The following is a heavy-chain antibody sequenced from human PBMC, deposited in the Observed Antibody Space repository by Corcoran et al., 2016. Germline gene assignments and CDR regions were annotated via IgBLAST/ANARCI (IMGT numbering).Heavy chain of an antibody. D-gene: IGHD3-22*01. Sequence: QVQLQESGPGLVKPSETLSLTCIVSGGSISSSSYYWGWIRQPPGKGLEWIGNMYDSGTTYYNPSLKSRVTISVDTSKKQFSLKLNSVTAADTAVYYCARTGGGHTDHYDSSGYFGWGQGTLVTVSS. V-gene: IGHV4-39*07. J-gene: IGHJ4*02. CDR2: MYDSGTT. CDR1: GGSISSSSYY. CDR3: ARTGGGHTDHYDSSGYFG.